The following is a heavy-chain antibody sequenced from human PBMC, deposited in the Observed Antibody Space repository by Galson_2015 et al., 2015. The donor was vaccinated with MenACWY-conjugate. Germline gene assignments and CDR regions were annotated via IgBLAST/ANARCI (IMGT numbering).Heavy chain of an antibody. CDR1: GFIVSDNY. CDR3: ARGPYSSAWYGFDC. J-gene: IGHJ4*02. V-gene: IGHV3-53*01. D-gene: IGHD6-19*01. CDR2: IHGVSTT. Sequence: SLRLSCAASGFIVSDNYMSWVRQAPGKGLEWVSVIHGVSTTYYADSVKGRFTVSSDNSKNTLYLQMDSLRADDTAVYYCARGPYSSAWYGFDCWGQGTLVTVSS.